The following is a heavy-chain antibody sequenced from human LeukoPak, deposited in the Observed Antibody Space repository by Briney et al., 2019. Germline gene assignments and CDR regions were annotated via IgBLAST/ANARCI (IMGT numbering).Heavy chain of an antibody. V-gene: IGHV3-74*01. CDR3: AKSLGSQDY. J-gene: IGHJ4*02. CDR2: INTDGRTT. Sequence: GGSLRLSCAASGFTFSSSWMHWVRQAPGKGLVWVSRINTDGRTTTYADSVKGRFTISRDNAKSTVYLQMNSLRPEGTALYYCAKSLGSQDYWGQGTLVTVSS. CDR1: GFTFSSSW. D-gene: IGHD6-19*01.